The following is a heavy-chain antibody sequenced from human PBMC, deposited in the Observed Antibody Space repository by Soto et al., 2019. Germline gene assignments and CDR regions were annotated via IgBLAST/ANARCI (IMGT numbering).Heavy chain of an antibody. CDR3: ARVTTYYYGSGSVP. V-gene: IGHV3-66*01. CDR2: IYDNGDT. Sequence: EVQLVESGGGLVQPGGSLRLSCAASGFTVSSNYMSWFRQAPGKGLEWVSVIYDNGDTCYPDSVKGRFTISRDNSTNTLYLQMNSLRAEDTAVYHCARVTTYYYGSGSVPWGQGTLVTVSS. D-gene: IGHD3-10*01. J-gene: IGHJ5*02. CDR1: GFTVSSNY.